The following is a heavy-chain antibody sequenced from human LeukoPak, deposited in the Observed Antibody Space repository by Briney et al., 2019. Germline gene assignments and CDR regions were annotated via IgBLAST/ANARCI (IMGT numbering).Heavy chain of an antibody. J-gene: IGHJ4*02. D-gene: IGHD3-22*01. CDR2: IKQDGSEK. Sequence: GGSLRLSCTASGFTFSSNWMSWVRQAPGKGLEWVANIKQDGSEKYYVDSVKGRFTISRDNAKKSLYLQMNSLRAEDTAVYYCARGVGNYRYYFDSWGQGTLVTVSS. V-gene: IGHV3-7*01. CDR3: ARGVGNYRYYFDS. CDR1: GFTFSSNW.